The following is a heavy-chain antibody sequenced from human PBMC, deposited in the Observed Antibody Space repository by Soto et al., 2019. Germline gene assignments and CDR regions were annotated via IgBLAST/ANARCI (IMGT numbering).Heavy chain of an antibody. D-gene: IGHD2-15*01. J-gene: IGHJ4*02. CDR2: MSGTSADT. CDR3: AREDGGGPFAY. CDR1: GFKFSAYA. V-gene: IGHV3-23*01. Sequence: DVHLLESGGGLVQPGGSLRLSCAASGFKFSAYAMHWVRQAPGQGLEWVSSMSGTSADTYYADSVKGRFTVSRDSSKDTLYLQLNSLRAEDTALYFCAREDGGGPFAYWGQGTLVIVSS.